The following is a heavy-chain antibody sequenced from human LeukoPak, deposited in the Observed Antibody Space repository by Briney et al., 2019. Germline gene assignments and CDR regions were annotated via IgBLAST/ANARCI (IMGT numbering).Heavy chain of an antibody. J-gene: IGHJ4*02. V-gene: IGHV4-34*01. D-gene: IGHD1-1*01. Sequence: SETLSLTCAVYGVSFSGYYWSWIRQPPGKGLEWIGEINHSGSTNYNPSLKSRVTISVDTSKNQFSLKLSSVTAADTAVYYCAREKELEAYWGQGTLVTVSS. CDR1: GVSFSGYY. CDR2: INHSGST. CDR3: AREKELEAY.